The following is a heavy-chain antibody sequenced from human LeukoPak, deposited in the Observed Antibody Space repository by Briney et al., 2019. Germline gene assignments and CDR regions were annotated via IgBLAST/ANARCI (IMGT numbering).Heavy chain of an antibody. CDR2: ISSSSSYI. Sequence: PGGSLRLSCAASGFTFSSYPMSWARQAPGKVLEWVSSISSSSSYIYYADSVKGRFTISRDNAKNSPYLQMNSLRAEDTAVYYCARSWEGIRSGIFDYWGQGTLVTVSS. D-gene: IGHD1-14*01. CDR1: GFTFSSYP. J-gene: IGHJ4*02. V-gene: IGHV3-21*01. CDR3: ARSWEGIRSGIFDY.